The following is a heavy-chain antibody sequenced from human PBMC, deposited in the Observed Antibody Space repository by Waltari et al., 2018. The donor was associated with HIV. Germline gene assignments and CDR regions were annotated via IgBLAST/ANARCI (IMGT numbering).Heavy chain of an antibody. Sequence: QVQLQESGPGLVRPSQTLSLTCNVSGGSISSHGYSWSWIRQSPGKGLEWIGYIYHSGSTYYTPSLKSRVSISMDTSNNQFSLNVRSATAADTAVYYCTGSSWVPYYWCQGILVTVSS. D-gene: IGHD3-16*01. CDR1: GGSISSHGYS. CDR2: IYHSGST. J-gene: IGHJ4*02. CDR3: TGSSWVPYY. V-gene: IGHV4-31*03.